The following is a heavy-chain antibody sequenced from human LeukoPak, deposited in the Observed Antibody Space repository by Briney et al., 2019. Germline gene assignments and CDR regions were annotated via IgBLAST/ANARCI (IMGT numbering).Heavy chain of an antibody. Sequence: GGSLRLSCAASGFTFSSYAMSWVRQAPGKGLEWVSSISGSGGSTYYADSVKGRFTISRDNSKNTLYLQMNSLRAKDTAVYYCAKGRYYDSSGYYYRIDAFDIWGQGTMVTVSS. CDR1: GFTFSSYA. J-gene: IGHJ3*02. V-gene: IGHV3-23*01. CDR3: AKGRYYDSSGYYYRIDAFDI. CDR2: ISGSGGST. D-gene: IGHD3-22*01.